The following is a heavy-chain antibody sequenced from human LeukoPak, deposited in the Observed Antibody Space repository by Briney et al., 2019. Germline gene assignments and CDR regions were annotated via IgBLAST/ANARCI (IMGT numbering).Heavy chain of an antibody. Sequence: GSLRLSCAASGFTFNEFGVHWVRQAPGQGLEWVALIWYDGSNKYYADSVKGRFTISRDNSKNTVYLQMNSLRVEATAIYYCARDRPTGSYFSIDYWGQGTLATVSS. CDR2: IWYDGSNK. V-gene: IGHV3-33*01. J-gene: IGHJ4*02. D-gene: IGHD1-26*01. CDR1: GFTFNEFG. CDR3: ARDRPTGSYFSIDY.